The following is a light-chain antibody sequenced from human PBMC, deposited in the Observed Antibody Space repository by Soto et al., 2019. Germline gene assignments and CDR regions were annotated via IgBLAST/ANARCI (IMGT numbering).Light chain of an antibody. Sequence: DVVMTQSPLSLPVTLGQPASISCKSSQSLVYSDGNTYLNWFQQRPGQSQRRLIYKVSNRDSGVLDRFSGSGSGTDFTLRISRVEADDVGVYYCMQGTHWPWTFGQGTKVEIK. J-gene: IGKJ1*01. CDR1: QSLVYSDGNTY. CDR2: KVS. V-gene: IGKV2-30*01. CDR3: MQGTHWPWT.